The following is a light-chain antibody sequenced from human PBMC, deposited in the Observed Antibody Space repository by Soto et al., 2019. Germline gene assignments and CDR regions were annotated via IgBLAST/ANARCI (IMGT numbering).Light chain of an antibody. Sequence: QSALTQPASVSGSPGQSITISCTGTSSDVGGYNYVSWYQQHPGKVPRLMISEVSNRPSGLSNRVSGSKSGNTASLTISGLQAEDEADYYCSSYTSSNTWVFGGGTKLTVL. J-gene: IGLJ3*02. V-gene: IGLV2-14*01. CDR2: EVS. CDR1: SSDVGGYNY. CDR3: SSYTSSNTWV.